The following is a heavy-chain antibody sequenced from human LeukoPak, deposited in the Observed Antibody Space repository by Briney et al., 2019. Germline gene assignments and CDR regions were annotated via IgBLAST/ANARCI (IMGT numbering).Heavy chain of an antibody. Sequence: RASVKVSCKASGYTFTGYYMHWVRQAPGQGLEWMGWINPNSGGTNYAQKFQGRVTMTRDTSISTAYMELSRLRSDDTAVYYCARTPPPYYYDSSGSVAWFDPWGQGTLVTVSS. J-gene: IGHJ5*02. CDR1: GYTFTGYY. D-gene: IGHD3-22*01. CDR3: ARTPPPYYYDSSGSVAWFDP. V-gene: IGHV1-2*02. CDR2: INPNSGGT.